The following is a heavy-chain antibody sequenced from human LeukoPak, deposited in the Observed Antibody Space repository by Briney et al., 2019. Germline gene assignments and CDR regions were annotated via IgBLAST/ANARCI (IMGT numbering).Heavy chain of an antibody. Sequence: SETVSLTCTVSGDSITGYSWWSWVRQPPGKGLEWIGEIHVNGITNYNPSLKSRVTMSIDKAKNQLSLNLNSVTAADTAVYYCAKDAAITRLGYFDYWGQGTLVTVSS. CDR2: IHVNGIT. D-gene: IGHD6-25*01. V-gene: IGHV4-4*02. CDR1: GDSITGYSW. CDR3: AKDAAITRLGYFDY. J-gene: IGHJ4*02.